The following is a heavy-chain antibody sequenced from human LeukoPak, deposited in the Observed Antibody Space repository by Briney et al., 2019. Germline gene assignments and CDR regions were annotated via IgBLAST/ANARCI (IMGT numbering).Heavy chain of an antibody. V-gene: IGHV3-66*01. CDR1: EFSVGSNY. J-gene: IGHJ6*03. Sequence: GGSLRLSCAASEFSVGSNYMTWVRQAPGKGLEWVSLIYSGGSAYYADSVKGRFAISRDNSKNTLYLQMNSLRAEDTAVYYCARDRGWGMDVWGKGTTVTISS. CDR3: ARDRGWGMDV. CDR2: IYSGGSA. D-gene: IGHD5-12*01.